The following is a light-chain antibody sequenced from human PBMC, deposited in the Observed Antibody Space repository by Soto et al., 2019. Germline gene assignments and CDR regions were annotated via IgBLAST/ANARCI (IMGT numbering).Light chain of an antibody. CDR2: AAS. J-gene: IGKJ2*04. CDR1: QVISTS. Sequence: DIQLTQSPSFLSPSIGESVTITCRASQVISTSLAWYQVKPGKAPKLLIYAASTLESGVPSRFSATVSGTEFSLTITSLQPEDFAVYHCQQYGYSPCSFGQGTKLQI. V-gene: IGKV1-9*01. CDR3: QQYGYSPCS.